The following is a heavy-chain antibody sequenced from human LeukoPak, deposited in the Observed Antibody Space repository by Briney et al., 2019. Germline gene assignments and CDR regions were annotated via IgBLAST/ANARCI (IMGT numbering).Heavy chain of an antibody. J-gene: IGHJ3*02. CDR1: GFTFSTSS. D-gene: IGHD2-8*01. CDR2: ISRSGDYT. V-gene: IGHV3-21*01. CDR3: TRRYCTDGVCPFDI. Sequence: KTGGSLRLSCAASGFTFSTSSITWVRQAPGKGLEWVSSISRSGDYTYYADSVKGRFTMSRDNAKNSLYLQMNSLRAEDTAVYYCTRRYCTDGVCPFDIWGQGTMVTVSS.